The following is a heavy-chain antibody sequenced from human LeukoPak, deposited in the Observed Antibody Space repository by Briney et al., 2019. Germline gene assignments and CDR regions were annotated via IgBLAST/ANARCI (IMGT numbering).Heavy chain of an antibody. CDR1: GFTFSSYE. D-gene: IGHD1-7*01. CDR2: ISSSGSTI. J-gene: IGHJ2*01. V-gene: IGHV3-48*03. CDR3: ATSTTIYWYFDL. Sequence: PGGSLRLSCAASGFTFSSYEMSWVRQAPGKGLEWVSYISSSGSTIYYADSVKGRFTISRDNAKNSLYLQMNSLRAEDTAVYYCATSTTIYWYFDLWGRGTLVTVSS.